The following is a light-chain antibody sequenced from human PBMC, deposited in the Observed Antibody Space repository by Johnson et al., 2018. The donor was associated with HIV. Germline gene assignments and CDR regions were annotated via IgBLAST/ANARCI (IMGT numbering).Light chain of an antibody. Sequence: QSVLTQPPSVSAAPGQKVTISCSGSSSNIGNNYVSWYQQFPGAAPKLLIYEDNKRPSGIPDRFSGSKSGTSATLAITGLQTGDEADYYCAPWDRSLRTGFLGTGTKVTVL. CDR3: APWDRSLRTGF. V-gene: IGLV1-51*02. CDR1: SSNIGNNY. J-gene: IGLJ1*01. CDR2: EDN.